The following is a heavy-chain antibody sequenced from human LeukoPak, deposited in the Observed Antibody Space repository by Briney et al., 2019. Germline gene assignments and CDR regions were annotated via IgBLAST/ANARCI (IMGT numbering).Heavy chain of an antibody. V-gene: IGHV4-30-4*01. CDR2: IYFNGNT. CDR3: ARILLDYFDSNGYPDY. J-gene: IGHJ4*02. Sequence: SETLSLACTVSGGSISSGNYYWSWIRQPPGKGLEWIGYIYFNGNTYYNPSLTSRVTMSVDTSTNQFSLKLSSVTAADTAVYYCARILLDYFDSNGYPDYWGQGTLVTVSS. CDR1: GGSISSGNYY. D-gene: IGHD3-22*01.